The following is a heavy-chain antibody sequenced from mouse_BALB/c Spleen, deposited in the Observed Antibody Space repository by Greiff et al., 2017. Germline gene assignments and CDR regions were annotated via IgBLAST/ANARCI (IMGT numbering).Heavy chain of an antibody. CDR3: ARSAYYGNYPGY. J-gene: IGHJ2*01. Sequence: VQLQQSGPELMKPGASVKISCKASGYSFTSYYMHWVKQSHGKSLEWIGYIDPFNGGTSYNQKFKGKATLTVDKSSSTAYMHLSSLTSEDSAVYYCARSAYYGNYPGYWGQGTTLTVSS. V-gene: IGHV1S135*01. CDR2: IDPFNGGT. D-gene: IGHD2-10*01. CDR1: GYSFTSYY.